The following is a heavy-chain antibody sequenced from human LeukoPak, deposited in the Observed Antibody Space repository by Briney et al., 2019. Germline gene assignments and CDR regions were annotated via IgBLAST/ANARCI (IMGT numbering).Heavy chain of an antibody. Sequence: GGSLRLSCAASGFTFSSYAMSWVRQAPGKGLEWVSAIGGSGGSTYYADSVKGRFTISRDNPKKTLYLQMNSLRAEDTAVYYCARPYYGSGLDYWGQGTLVTVSS. CDR3: ARPYYGSGLDY. D-gene: IGHD3-10*01. J-gene: IGHJ4*02. CDR2: IGGSGGST. V-gene: IGHV3-23*01. CDR1: GFTFSSYA.